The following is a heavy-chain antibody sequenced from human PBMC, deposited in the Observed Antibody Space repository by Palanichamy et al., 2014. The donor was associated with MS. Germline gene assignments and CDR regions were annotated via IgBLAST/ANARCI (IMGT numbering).Heavy chain of an antibody. CDR3: AREGNYDSAGYYIAAFDL. CDR1: GFTFTKYA. J-gene: IGHJ3*01. D-gene: IGHD3-22*01. V-gene: IGHV3-30*04. Sequence: QVQLVEPGGGVVQPGRSLRLSCAASGFTFTKYAMHWVRQAPGKGLEQVAFISYNITNKKYADSVKGRFTISRDNSKNTLYLQMDNLRVDDTAVFYCAREGNYDSAGYYIAAFDLWGQGTTVTVSS. CDR2: ISYNITNK.